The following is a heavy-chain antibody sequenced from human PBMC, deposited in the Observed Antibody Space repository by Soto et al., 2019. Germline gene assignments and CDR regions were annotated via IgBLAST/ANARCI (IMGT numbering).Heavy chain of an antibody. Sequence: QVQLVESGGGVVQPGRSLRLSCAASGFTFSSYGMHWVRQAPGKGLEWVAVISYDGSNKYYADSVKGRFTISRDNSKNTLYLHMNSLRAEDTAVYYCAKDDVTRLHYFDYWGQGTLVTVSS. CDR2: ISYDGSNK. CDR1: GFTFSSYG. V-gene: IGHV3-30*18. J-gene: IGHJ4*02. D-gene: IGHD3-3*01. CDR3: AKDDVTRLHYFDY.